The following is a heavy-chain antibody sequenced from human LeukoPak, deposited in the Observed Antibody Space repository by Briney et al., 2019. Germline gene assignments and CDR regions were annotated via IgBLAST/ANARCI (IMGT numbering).Heavy chain of an antibody. V-gene: IGHV1-2*02. CDR2: INPHSGDT. CDR3: ARWGGHCTSGLCYYFDC. CDR1: GYTFTNYP. Sequence: ASVKVSCKASGYTFTNYPIHWVRQAPGQRLEWMGWINPHSGDTDYAQKFQGRVTMTRDTSISTAYMELSRLRSDDTAVYYCARWGGHCTSGLCYYFDCWGQGTLVTVSS. D-gene: IGHD2-8*01. J-gene: IGHJ4*02.